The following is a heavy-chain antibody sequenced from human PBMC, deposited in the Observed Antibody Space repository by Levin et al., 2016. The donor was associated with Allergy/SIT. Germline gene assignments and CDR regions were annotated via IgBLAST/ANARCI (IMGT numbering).Heavy chain of an antibody. CDR3: VGGGYGSWILRY. CDR2: ISSNGGST. Sequence: WIRQPPGKGLEYVSAISSNGGSTYYADSAKGRFTISRDNSKNTLYLQMSSLRAEDTAVYYCVGGGYGSWILRYWGQGTLVTVSS. D-gene: IGHD6-13*01. J-gene: IGHJ4*02. V-gene: IGHV3-64D*06.